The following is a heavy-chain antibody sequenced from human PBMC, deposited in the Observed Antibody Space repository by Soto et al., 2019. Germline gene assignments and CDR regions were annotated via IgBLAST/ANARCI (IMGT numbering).Heavy chain of an antibody. D-gene: IGHD3-10*01. J-gene: IGHJ4*02. V-gene: IGHV1-18*01. CDR1: GYSFTTYG. CDR2: INGYGHGA. CDR3: VRDLNGDFYY. Sequence: QVRLVQSGAEVRQPGASVKVSCKASGYSFTTYGMSWVRQAPGQGLEYMGWINGYGHGAKYVQRFQGRFSMTTDTSTNTVYTDLRSLTSDDTAVYYCVRDLNGDFYYWGQGTVVIVSP.